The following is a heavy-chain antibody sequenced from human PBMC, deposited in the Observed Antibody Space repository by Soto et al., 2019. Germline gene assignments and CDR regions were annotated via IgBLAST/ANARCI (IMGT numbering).Heavy chain of an antibody. Sequence: GESLKISCKGSGYNFTSYWSGWVRQMPGKGLESMGIIYPGDSDTRYSPSFQGQVTISADKSISTAYLQWSSLKASDTAMYYCAGGGVRGVVTRTRDYYGMDVWGQGTTVTVSS. CDR3: AGGGVRGVVTRTRDYYGMDV. D-gene: IGHD3-10*01. CDR2: IYPGDSDT. CDR1: GYNFTSYW. J-gene: IGHJ6*02. V-gene: IGHV5-51*01.